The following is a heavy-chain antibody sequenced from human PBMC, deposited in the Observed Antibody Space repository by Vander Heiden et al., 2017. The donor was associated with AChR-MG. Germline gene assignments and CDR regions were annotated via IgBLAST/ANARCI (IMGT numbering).Heavy chain of an antibody. J-gene: IGHJ4*02. CDR1: GYTFTSYD. CDR2: MNPNSGNT. V-gene: IGHV1-8*01. CDR3: ARFGSITFGGGIVIPNSFDY. D-gene: IGHD3-16*02. Sequence: QVQLVQSGAEVKKPGASVKVSCKASGYTFTSYDLNWVRQATGQGLEWMGWMNPNSGNTGYAQKFQGRVTMTRNTSISTAYMELSSLRSEDTAVYYCARFGSITFGGGIVIPNSFDYWGQGTLVTVSS.